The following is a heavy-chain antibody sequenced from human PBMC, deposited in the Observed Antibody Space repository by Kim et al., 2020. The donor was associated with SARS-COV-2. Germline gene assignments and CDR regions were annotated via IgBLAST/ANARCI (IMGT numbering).Heavy chain of an antibody. Sequence: GGSPRLSCAASGFNFEDYGMEWVRQVPGKGLEWVAGISWNSDSIDYADSVKGRFTISRDNATNSLYLQMTSLRAEDTALYYCAKTLNYGDYADAFDIWGQGTVVTVSS. V-gene: IGHV3-9*01. D-gene: IGHD4-17*01. CDR3: AKTLNYGDYADAFDI. CDR1: GFNFEDYG. J-gene: IGHJ3*02. CDR2: ISWNSDSI.